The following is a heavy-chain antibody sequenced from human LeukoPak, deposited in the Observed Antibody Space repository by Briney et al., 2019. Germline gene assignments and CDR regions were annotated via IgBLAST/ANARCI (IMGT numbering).Heavy chain of an antibody. CDR1: GLTFRNYE. J-gene: IGHJ4*02. V-gene: IGHV3-48*03. Sequence: AGGSLRLSCAASGLTFRNYEMNWVRQAPGKGLEWVSYISSSGGAIYFADSVKGRFTISRDNTKNSLYLQMNSLRAEDTVVYYCARGPPNYFDSSGYFYLWGQGTLVTVSS. CDR2: ISSSGGAI. D-gene: IGHD3-22*01. CDR3: ARGPPNYFDSSGYFYL.